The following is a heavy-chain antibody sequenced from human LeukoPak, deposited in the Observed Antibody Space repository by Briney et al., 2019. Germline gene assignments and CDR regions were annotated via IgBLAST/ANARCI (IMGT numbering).Heavy chain of an antibody. D-gene: IGHD3/OR15-3a*01. CDR2: ISSSSGDI. CDR3: ARSDSYFDY. V-gene: IGHV3-21*01. Sequence: GGSLRLSXAASGFAFSSYSMNWVRQAPGKGLEWVSSISSSSGDIYYADSVKGRFTISRDNAKNSLYLQMNSLRAEDTALYYCARSDSYFDYWGQGTLVTVSS. CDR1: GFAFSSYS. J-gene: IGHJ4*02.